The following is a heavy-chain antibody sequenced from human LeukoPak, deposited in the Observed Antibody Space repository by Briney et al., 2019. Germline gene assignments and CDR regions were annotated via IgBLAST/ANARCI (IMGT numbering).Heavy chain of an antibody. CDR2: IYHSGST. V-gene: IGHV4-38-2*02. CDR1: GYSISSGYY. D-gene: IGHD2-21*02. Sequence: SETLSLTCTVSGYSISSGYYWGWIRQPPGKGLEWIGSIYHSGSTYYNPSLKSRVTISVDTSKNQFSLKLSAVTAADTAVYYCARVARHIVVVTATGFDYWGQGTLVTVSS. CDR3: ARVARHIVVVTATGFDY. J-gene: IGHJ4*02.